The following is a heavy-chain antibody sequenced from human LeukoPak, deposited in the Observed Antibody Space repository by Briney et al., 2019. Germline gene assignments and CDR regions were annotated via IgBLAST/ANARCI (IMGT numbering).Heavy chain of an antibody. CDR1: GYSFTSYW. CDR3: ARDNSVEDTAWWFDP. V-gene: IGHV1-46*01. Sequence: GESLKISCKGSGYSFTSYWIGWVRQMPGKGLEWMGVINPSGHTANYAQRFQGRVTMTRDTPTSTVYMELSSLRSEDTAVYYCARDNSVEDTAWWFDPWGQGTLVTVSS. CDR2: INPSGHTA. J-gene: IGHJ5*02. D-gene: IGHD4-23*01.